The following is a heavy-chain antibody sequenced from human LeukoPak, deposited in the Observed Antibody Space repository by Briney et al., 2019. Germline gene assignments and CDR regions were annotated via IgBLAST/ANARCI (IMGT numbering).Heavy chain of an antibody. D-gene: IGHD1-26*01. CDR2: IFYSGNI. V-gene: IGHV4-30-4*01. CDR1: GGSISSGDSH. J-gene: IGHJ4*02. CDR3: ARAIGLQVGATR. Sequence: SQTLSLTCTVSGGSISSGDSHWSWIRQPPGKGLEWIGYIFYSGNIYYNPSLKSRLTISLDMSKNQFSLKLSSVTAADTAVYYCARAIGLQVGATRWGQGTLVTVSS.